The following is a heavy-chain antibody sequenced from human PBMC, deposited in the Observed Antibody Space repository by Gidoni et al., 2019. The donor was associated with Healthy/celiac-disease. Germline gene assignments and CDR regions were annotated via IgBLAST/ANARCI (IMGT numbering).Heavy chain of an antibody. Sequence: QVQLQQWGAGLLKPSETLSLTCAGYGGSFSGYYGSWIRQPPGKGLEWIGEINHSGSTNYNPSLKSRVTISVDTSKNQFSLKLSSVTAADTAVYYCARGAALRLGWFDPWGQGTLVTVSS. V-gene: IGHV4-34*01. J-gene: IGHJ5*02. CDR2: INHSGST. CDR1: GGSFSGYY. CDR3: ARGAALRLGWFDP. D-gene: IGHD2-15*01.